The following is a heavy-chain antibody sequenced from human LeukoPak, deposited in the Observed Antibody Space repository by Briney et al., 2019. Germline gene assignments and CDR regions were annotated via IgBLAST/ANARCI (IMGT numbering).Heavy chain of an antibody. CDR1: GFTFSSYS. CDR2: ISSSSSYI. J-gene: IGHJ4*02. D-gene: IGHD3-22*01. V-gene: IGHV3-21*01. CDR3: ARDSPRNYYDSGHAPDY. Sequence: GGSLRLSCAASGFTFSSYSMNWVRQAPGKGLEWVSSISSSSSYIYYADSVKGRFTISRDNAKNSLYLQMNSLRAEDTAVYYCARDSPRNYYDSGHAPDYWGQGTLVTVSS.